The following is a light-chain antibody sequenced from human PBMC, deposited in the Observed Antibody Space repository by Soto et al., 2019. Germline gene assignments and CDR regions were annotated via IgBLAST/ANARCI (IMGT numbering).Light chain of an antibody. Sequence: EIVMTQSPATLSVSPGERATLSCRASQSVSSSLAWYQHKPGQAPRLLIYGASIRATGIPGRFSGSGSGTEFTLTISSLQSEDFAAYYCQQYSNRYTFGQGTELEIK. CDR2: GAS. CDR1: QSVSSS. CDR3: QQYSNRYT. V-gene: IGKV3D-15*01. J-gene: IGKJ2*01.